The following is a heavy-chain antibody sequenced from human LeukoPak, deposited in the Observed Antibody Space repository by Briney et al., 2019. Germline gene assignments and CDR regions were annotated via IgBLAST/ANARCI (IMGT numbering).Heavy chain of an antibody. CDR3: ARDAWGGYDFWSGYPQYYYYYMDV. CDR1: GGSISSSSYY. J-gene: IGHJ6*03. D-gene: IGHD3-3*01. V-gene: IGHV4-39*07. Sequence: PSETLSLTCTVSGGSISSSSYYWGWNRQPPGKGLEWIGSIYYSGSTYYNPSLKSRVTISVDTSKNQFSLKLSSVTAADTAVYYCARDAWGGYDFWSGYPQYYYYYMDVWGKGTTVTVSS. CDR2: IYYSGST.